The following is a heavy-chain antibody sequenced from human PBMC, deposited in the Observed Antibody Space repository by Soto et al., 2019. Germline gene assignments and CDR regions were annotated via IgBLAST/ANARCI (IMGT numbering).Heavy chain of an antibody. D-gene: IGHD2-15*01. J-gene: IGHJ4*02. CDR2: ISVYHGNT. Sequence: QVQLVQSGTEVKKPGASVKVSCKASGYTFGKYGISWVRQAPGQGHEWVGWISVYHGNTVHAQKFRGRVNMTTGTSTSTASMELGSLKSDDTAMYFCAKDCSGASCGVDILGQGTIVTVSS. CDR3: AKDCSGASCGVDI. V-gene: IGHV1-18*01. CDR1: GYTFGKYG.